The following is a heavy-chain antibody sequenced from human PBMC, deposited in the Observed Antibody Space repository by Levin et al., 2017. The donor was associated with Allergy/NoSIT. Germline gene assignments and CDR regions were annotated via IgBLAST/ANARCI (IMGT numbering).Heavy chain of an antibody. Sequence: LRLSCTVSGGSISSGDYYWSWIRQPPGKGREWIGYIYYSGSTYYNPSLKSRVTISVDTSKNQFSLKLSSVTAADTAVYYCARVYYGSGSYYNPGGDFDYWGQGTLVTVSS. CDR2: IYYSGST. D-gene: IGHD3-10*01. V-gene: IGHV4-30-4*01. CDR1: GGSISSGDYY. J-gene: IGHJ4*02. CDR3: ARVYYGSGSYYNPGGDFDY.